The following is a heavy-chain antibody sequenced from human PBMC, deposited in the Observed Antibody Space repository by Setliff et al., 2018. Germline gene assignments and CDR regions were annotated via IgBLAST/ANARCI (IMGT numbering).Heavy chain of an antibody. D-gene: IGHD3-3*01. CDR2: IIPIFGTA. Sequence: SVKVSCKASGGTFSIYTISWVRQAPGQGLEWMGRIIPIFGTANYAQKFQGRVTMTRDTSTSTVYMELSSLRSEDTAVYYCAGTYYNFWSALDYYYYGMDVWGQGTTVTVSS. J-gene: IGHJ6*02. CDR3: AGTYYNFWSALDYYYYGMDV. CDR1: GGTFSIYT. V-gene: IGHV1-69*08.